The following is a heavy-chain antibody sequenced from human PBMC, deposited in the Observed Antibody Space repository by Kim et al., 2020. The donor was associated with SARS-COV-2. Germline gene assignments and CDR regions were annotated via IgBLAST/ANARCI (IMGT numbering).Heavy chain of an antibody. J-gene: IGHJ6*02. D-gene: IGHD6-13*01. CDR2: IYSGGST. CDR1: GFTVSSNY. CDR3: ARSPPYSSSWYFPASYYYYYGMDV. Sequence: GGSLRLSCAASGFTVSSNYMSWVRQAPGKGLEWVSVIYSGGSTYYADSVKGRFTISRDNSKNTLYLQMNSLRAEDTAVYYCARSPPYSSSWYFPASYYYYYGMDVWGQGTTVTVSS. V-gene: IGHV3-53*01.